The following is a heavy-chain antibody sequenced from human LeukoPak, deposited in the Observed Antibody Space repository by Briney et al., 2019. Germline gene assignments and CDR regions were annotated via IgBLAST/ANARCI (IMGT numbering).Heavy chain of an antibody. V-gene: IGHV1-2*02. J-gene: IGHJ4*02. Sequence: ASVKVSRKASGYTFSGYYIHWVRQAPGQGLEWMGYSSPNSGGANSAQKFRGRVTMTRDTSISTAYMELTRLGSDDTAVYYCAREGDGLLSKDFDYWGQGTLVTVSS. CDR2: SSPNSGGA. D-gene: IGHD2-15*01. CDR3: AREGDGLLSKDFDY. CDR1: GYTFSGYY.